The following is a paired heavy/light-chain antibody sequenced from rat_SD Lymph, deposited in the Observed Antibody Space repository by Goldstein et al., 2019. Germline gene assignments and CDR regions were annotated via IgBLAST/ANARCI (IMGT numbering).Light chain of an antibody. Sequence: DIQMTQSPASLSASLGETVTIECRASEDIYSNLAWYQQKPGNSPQLLIYDANSLADGVPSRFSGSGSGTQYSLKINSLQSEDVASYFCQQYNNYPYTFGAGTKLELK. CDR1: EDIYSN. J-gene: IGKJ2-3*01. CDR2: DAN. CDR3: QQYNNYPYT. V-gene: IGKV12S34*01.
Heavy chain of an antibody. CDR1: GYTFTDYV. J-gene: IGHJ3*01. Sequence: EVQLQQSGPEVGRPGSSVKISCKASGYTFTDYVMNWVKQSPGQGLEWIGWIDPEYGSTDYAEKFKKKATLTADTSSNTAYIQLSSLTSEDTATYFCARSWPPGGWFAYWGQGTLVTVSS. V-gene: IGHV1-13*01. CDR2: IDPEYGST. D-gene: IGHD1-4*01. CDR3: ARSWPPGGWFAY.